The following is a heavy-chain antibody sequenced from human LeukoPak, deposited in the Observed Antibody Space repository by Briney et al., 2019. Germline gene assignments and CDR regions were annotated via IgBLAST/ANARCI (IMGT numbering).Heavy chain of an antibody. V-gene: IGHV3-23*01. CDR2: ISGSGGST. J-gene: IGHJ5*02. CDR1: GFTFSSYA. Sequence: GGSLRLSCAASGFTFSSYAMSWVRQAPGKGLEWVSAISGSGGSTYYADSVKGRFTISRDNSKNTLYLQMNSLRAEDTAVYYCAKGNSIDDFWSGYYTWGQGTLVTVSS. D-gene: IGHD3-3*01. CDR3: AKGNSIDDFWSGYYT.